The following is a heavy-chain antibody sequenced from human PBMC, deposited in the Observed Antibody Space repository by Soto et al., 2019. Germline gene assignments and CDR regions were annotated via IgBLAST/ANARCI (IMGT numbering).Heavy chain of an antibody. V-gene: IGHV4-39*01. D-gene: IGHD2-21*01. CDR3: ASSEFH. J-gene: IGHJ4*02. CDR2: IYYSGST. Sequence: QLQLQESGPGLVKPSDTLSLTCTVSGGSISSRSYYWGWIRQPPGKGLEWIGNIYYSGSTYYNPSLKRRVTIAVDTSKNQFSLKLSSVTAGDTAVYYCASSEFHWGQGTLVTVSS. CDR1: GGSISSRSYY.